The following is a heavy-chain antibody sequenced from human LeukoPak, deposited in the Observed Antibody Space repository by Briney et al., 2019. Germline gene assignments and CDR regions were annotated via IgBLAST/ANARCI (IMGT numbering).Heavy chain of an antibody. CDR3: APSMTTVSPFDN. CDR1: GFTFSSYW. J-gene: IGHJ4*02. Sequence: GGSLRLSCAASGFTFSSYWMHWVRQAPGKGLVWVSRINTDGSSTSYADSVKGRFTISRDNAKNTLYLQMNSLRAEDTAVYYCAPSMTTVSPFDNWGQGTLVTVSS. D-gene: IGHD4-11*01. V-gene: IGHV3-74*01. CDR2: INTDGSST.